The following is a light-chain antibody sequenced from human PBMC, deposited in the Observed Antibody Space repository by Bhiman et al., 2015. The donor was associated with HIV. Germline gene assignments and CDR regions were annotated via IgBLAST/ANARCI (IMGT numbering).Light chain of an antibody. CDR3: CSYAGTYV. V-gene: IGLV2-11*01. J-gene: IGLJ1*01. CDR1: YSDIGFFPY. Sequence: QSALTQPPSASGSLGQSVTISCAGTYSDIGFFPYVSWYQQHSGKAPKLMIYDVSKRPSGVPDRFSGSKSGNTASLTISGLQAEDEADYYCCSYAGTYVFGTGTRVTVL. CDR2: DVS.